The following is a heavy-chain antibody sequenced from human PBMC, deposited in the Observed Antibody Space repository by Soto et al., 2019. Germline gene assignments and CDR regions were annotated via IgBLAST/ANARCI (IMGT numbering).Heavy chain of an antibody. Sequence: EVQLVETGGGLIQPGGSLRLSCAASGFTVSSNYMSWVRQAPGKGLEWVSVIYSGGSTYYADSVKGRFTISRDNSKNTLYLQMNSLRAEDTAVYYCAREKGDRGVSGYYYYGMDVWGQGTTVTVSS. CDR3: AREKGDRGVSGYYYYGMDV. J-gene: IGHJ6*02. V-gene: IGHV3-53*02. D-gene: IGHD3-10*01. CDR2: IYSGGST. CDR1: GFTVSSNY.